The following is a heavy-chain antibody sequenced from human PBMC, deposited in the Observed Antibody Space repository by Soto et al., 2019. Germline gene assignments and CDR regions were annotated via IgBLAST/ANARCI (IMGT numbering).Heavy chain of an antibody. Sequence: LSETLSLTCTVSGGSISSYYWSWIRQPPGKGLEWIGYIYYSGSTNYNPSLKSRVTISVDTSKNQFSLKLSSVTAADTAVYYCASGDGSGSYYTSYYYYMDVWGKGTTVTVSS. J-gene: IGHJ6*03. V-gene: IGHV4-59*01. CDR1: GGSISSYY. CDR3: ASGDGSGSYYTSYYYYMDV. D-gene: IGHD3-10*01. CDR2: IYYSGST.